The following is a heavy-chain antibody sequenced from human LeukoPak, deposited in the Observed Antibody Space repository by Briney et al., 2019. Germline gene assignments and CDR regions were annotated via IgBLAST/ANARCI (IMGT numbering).Heavy chain of an antibody. V-gene: IGHV4-59*01. Sequence: SETLSLTSTGSGGSISSYYWSWLRPRPGKGLKWIGNTYYGGSTNYNPSLKSRATITVDTSKTEFSLMMSCAPAEPTAEYYCMRVRGEFSLRRLLEWLPITRYFDYWGQGTLVTVSS. CDR3: MRVRGEFSLRRLLEWLPITRYFDY. J-gene: IGHJ4*02. CDR2: TYYGGST. D-gene: IGHD3-3*01. CDR1: GGSISSYY.